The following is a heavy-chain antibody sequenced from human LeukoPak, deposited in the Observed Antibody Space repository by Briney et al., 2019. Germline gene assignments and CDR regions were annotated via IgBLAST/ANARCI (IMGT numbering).Heavy chain of an antibody. CDR3: ARGGVGYCSSTSCCPPPEYDFWSGYPNDY. CDR1: GGTFSSYA. J-gene: IGHJ4*02. CDR2: IIPIFGTA. D-gene: IGHD2-2*01. V-gene: IGHV1-69*13. Sequence: SVKVSCKASGGTFSSYAISWVRQAPGQGLEWMGGIIPIFGTANYAQKFQGRVTITADESTSTAYMELSSLRSEDTAVYYCARGGVGYCSSTSCCPPPEYDFWSGYPNDYWGQGTLVTVSS.